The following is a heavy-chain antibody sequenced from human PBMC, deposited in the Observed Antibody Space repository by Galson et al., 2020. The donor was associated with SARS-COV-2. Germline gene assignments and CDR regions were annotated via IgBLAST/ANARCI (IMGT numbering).Heavy chain of an antibody. V-gene: IGHV4-34*10. Sequence: SETLSLTCSVQGDSVSGFYWSWLRQSPEKGLEWIAEVNARGVSSYNPSLKSRVDISLDTSKNQVYLNLRSVSAADSGLYYCARSGLWFSRWGQGTLVTVSS. CDR3: ARSGLWFSR. CDR2: VNARGVS. J-gene: IGHJ4*02. CDR1: GDSVSGFY. D-gene: IGHD3-10*01.